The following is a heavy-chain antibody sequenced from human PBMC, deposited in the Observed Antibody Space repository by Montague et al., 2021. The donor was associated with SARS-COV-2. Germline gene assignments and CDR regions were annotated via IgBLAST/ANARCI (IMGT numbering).Heavy chain of an antibody. V-gene: IGHV4-59*12. Sequence: SETLSLTCTVSGGSINNYFWSWIRQPPGKGLEWVGYISDSGSTKYNPSLQSRVTISVDTARNQFSLKLISVTAADTAFYYCARVDSSGAGEYWGQGTLVSVSS. CDR3: ARVDSSGAGEY. D-gene: IGHD3-22*01. CDR2: ISDSGST. J-gene: IGHJ4*02. CDR1: GGSINNYF.